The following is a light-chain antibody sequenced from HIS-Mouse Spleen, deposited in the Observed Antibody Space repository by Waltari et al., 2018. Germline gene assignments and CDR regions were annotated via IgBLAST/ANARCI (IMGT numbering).Light chain of an antibody. V-gene: IGKV1-39*01. CDR3: QQSYSTPYT. CDR1: QSISSY. CDR2: AAS. J-gene: IGKJ2*01. Sequence: DIQMTQSPSSLSASVGDRVTITCRASQSISSYLNWYQQKPGKAPELLIYAASSLQSWVPSRFSGSGSGTDFTLTSSSLQPEDFATYYCQQSYSTPYTFGQGTKLEIK.